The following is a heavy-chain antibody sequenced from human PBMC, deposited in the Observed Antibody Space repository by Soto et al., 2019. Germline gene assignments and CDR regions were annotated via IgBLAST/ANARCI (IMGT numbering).Heavy chain of an antibody. V-gene: IGHV5-51*01. J-gene: IGHJ6*02. CDR2: IYPGDSDT. Sequence: PGESLKISCKGSGYIFTSYWIGWGLQGPGKGLEWMGIIYPGDSDTRYSPSFQGQVTISADKSISTAYLQWSSLKASDTAMYYCASPSSSSFSYYYGMDVWGQGTTVTVSS. CDR1: GYIFTSYW. D-gene: IGHD6-6*01. CDR3: ASPSSSSFSYYYGMDV.